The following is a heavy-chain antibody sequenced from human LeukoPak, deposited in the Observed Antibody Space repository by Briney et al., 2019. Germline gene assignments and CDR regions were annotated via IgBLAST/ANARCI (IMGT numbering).Heavy chain of an antibody. CDR3: AKARRDGYNFDY. D-gene: IGHD5-24*01. J-gene: IGHJ4*02. V-gene: IGHV3-23*01. CDR1: GFTFSSYA. CDR2: ISGSGGST. Sequence: PGGSLRLSCAASGFTFSSYAMSWVRQAPGKGLEWVSAISGSGGSTYYADSVKGRFTISRDNSKNTLYLQMNSLRAEGTAVYYCAKARRDGYNFDYWGQGTLVTVSS.